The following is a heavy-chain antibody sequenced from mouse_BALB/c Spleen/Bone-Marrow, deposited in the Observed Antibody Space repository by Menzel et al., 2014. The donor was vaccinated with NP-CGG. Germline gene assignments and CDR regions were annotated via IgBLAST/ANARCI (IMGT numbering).Heavy chain of an antibody. D-gene: IGHD1-1*01. J-gene: IGHJ2*01. CDR3: ARLDYYGYLNC. CDR1: GFDFSRYW. CDR2: INPESRTI. Sequence: EVKVVESGGGLVQPGGSLKLSCAASGFDFSRYWMSWVRQAPGKGLEWIGEINPESRTINYSPSLKDKFIISRDNAKNTLYLRLNKVRSEDTALYYCARLDYYGYLNCWGQGTTLTVSS. V-gene: IGHV4-1*02.